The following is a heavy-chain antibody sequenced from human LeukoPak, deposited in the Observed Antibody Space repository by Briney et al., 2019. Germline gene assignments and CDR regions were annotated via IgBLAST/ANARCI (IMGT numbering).Heavy chain of an antibody. Sequence: SETLSLTCTVSGGSISSYYWSWIRQPPGKGPEWIGYIYYSGSTNYNPSLKSRVTISVDTSKNQFSLKLSSVTAADTAVYYCARMGTSGSHHWGQGTLVTVSS. CDR2: IYYSGST. D-gene: IGHD1-26*01. CDR1: GGSISSYY. CDR3: ARMGTSGSHH. J-gene: IGHJ5*02. V-gene: IGHV4-59*01.